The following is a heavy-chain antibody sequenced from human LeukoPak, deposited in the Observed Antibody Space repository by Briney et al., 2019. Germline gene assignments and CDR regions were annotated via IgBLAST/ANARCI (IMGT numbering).Heavy chain of an antibody. V-gene: IGHV1-3*01. D-gene: IGHD3-9*01. J-gene: IGHJ4*02. CDR1: GYTFTSYA. CDR2: INAGNGNT. Sequence: GASAKVSCKASGYTFTSYAMHWVRQAPGQRLEWMGWINAGNGNTKYSQKFQGRVTITRDTSASTAYMELSSLRSEDTAVYYCASKPLRYFDWLLEDWGQGTLVTVSS. CDR3: ASKPLRYFDWLLED.